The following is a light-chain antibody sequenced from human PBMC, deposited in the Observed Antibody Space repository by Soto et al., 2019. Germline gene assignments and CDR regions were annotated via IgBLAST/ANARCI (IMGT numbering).Light chain of an antibody. CDR2: DVR. CDR1: SRDVGGYNY. V-gene: IGLV2-14*01. CDR3: SSYTAISTYV. J-gene: IGLJ1*01. Sequence: QSVLTQPASVSGSPGQSITISCTGTSRDVGGYNYVSWYQQHPGKAPKLMIYDVRNRPSGVSNRFSGSKSVNTASLTISGLQAEDEADYYCSSYTAISTYVFGSGTKVTGL.